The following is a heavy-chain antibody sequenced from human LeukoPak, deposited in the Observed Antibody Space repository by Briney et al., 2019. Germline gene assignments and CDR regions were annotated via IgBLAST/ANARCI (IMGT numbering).Heavy chain of an antibody. Sequence: GGALKLSCAASGFIFSGSAIHWVRQASGKGLEWVGRIRSKSNSYATAYAASVKGRFTISRDDSKNTAYLQMNSLKTEDTAVYYCTTYGDYGPGSDYWGQGTLVTVSS. CDR1: GFIFSGSA. CDR3: TTYGDYGPGSDY. D-gene: IGHD4-17*01. CDR2: IRSKSNSYAT. V-gene: IGHV3-73*01. J-gene: IGHJ4*01.